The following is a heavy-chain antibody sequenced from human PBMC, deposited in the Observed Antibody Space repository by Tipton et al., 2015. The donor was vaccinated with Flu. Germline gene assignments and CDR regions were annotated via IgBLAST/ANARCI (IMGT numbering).Heavy chain of an antibody. Sequence: SLRLSCAASGFTFSSYWMSWVRQAPGKGLEWVANIKQDGSEKYYVDSVKGRFTISRDNAKNSLYMQMNSLRAEDTAVYYCARDGGSNALDYWGQGTLVTVSS. CDR2: IKQDGSEK. CDR3: ARDGGSNALDY. D-gene: IGHD2-15*01. CDR1: GFTFSSYW. J-gene: IGHJ4*02. V-gene: IGHV3-7*01.